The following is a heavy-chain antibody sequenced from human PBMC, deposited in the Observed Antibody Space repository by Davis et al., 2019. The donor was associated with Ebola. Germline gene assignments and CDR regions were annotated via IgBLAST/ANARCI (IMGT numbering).Heavy chain of an antibody. D-gene: IGHD5-18*01. J-gene: IGHJ6*02. CDR3: ARDQGIQLWLRYYYGMDV. CDR1: GFTFSGSA. V-gene: IGHV3-73*01. Sequence: GESLKISCAASGFTFSGSAMHWVRQASGKGLEWVGRIRSKANSYATAYAASVKGRFTISRDNAKNSLYLQMNSLRDEDTAAYYCARDQGIQLWLRYYYGMDVWGQGTTVTVSS. CDR2: IRSKANSYAT.